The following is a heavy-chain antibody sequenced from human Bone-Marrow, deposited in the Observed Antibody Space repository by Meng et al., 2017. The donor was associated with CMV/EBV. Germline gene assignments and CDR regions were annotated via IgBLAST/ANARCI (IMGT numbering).Heavy chain of an antibody. CDR1: GASFSTYY. D-gene: IGHD5-12*01. CDR3: ARGPQVSWLRSRLAAFDI. CDR2: INHSGGT. V-gene: IGHV4-34*01. J-gene: IGHJ3*02. Sequence: ESLKISCAVYGASFSTYYWTWIRQPPGKGLEWIGEINHSGGTNYKPSLKSRVSISVDTSKNQFSLKLNSVTAADTAVYYCARGPQVSWLRSRLAAFDIWGQGTVVTVSS.